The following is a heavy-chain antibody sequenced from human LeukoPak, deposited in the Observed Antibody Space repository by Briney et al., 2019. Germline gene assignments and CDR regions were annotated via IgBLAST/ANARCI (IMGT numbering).Heavy chain of an antibody. D-gene: IGHD2-2*02. CDR1: GGSISSGDYY. CDR3: AVSKVLHCTSTRCYTFGLDP. V-gene: IGHV4-31*03. J-gene: IGHJ5*02. CDR2: IYYSGGT. Sequence: PSQTLSLTCTVSGGSISSGDYYWSWIRQHPGKGLEWIGYIYYSGGTYYNPSLKSRVTISVYTSQNQFSLKLTSVAAADTAVYYCAVSKVLHCTSTRCYTFGLDPWGQGTLVTVSS.